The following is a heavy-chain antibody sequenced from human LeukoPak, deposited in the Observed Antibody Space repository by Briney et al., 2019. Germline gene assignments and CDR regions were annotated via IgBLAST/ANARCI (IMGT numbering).Heavy chain of an antibody. V-gene: IGHV4-4*07. Sequence: SETLSLTCTVSGGSISGYYWSWIRQPAGKGLEWIGRIYTSGSTNYNPSLKSRVTISVDTSKNQFSLKLSSVTAADTAVYYCASAYYDFWSGYPHYFDYWGQGTLVTVSS. J-gene: IGHJ4*02. D-gene: IGHD3-3*01. CDR3: ASAYYDFWSGYPHYFDY. CDR2: IYTSGST. CDR1: GGSISGYY.